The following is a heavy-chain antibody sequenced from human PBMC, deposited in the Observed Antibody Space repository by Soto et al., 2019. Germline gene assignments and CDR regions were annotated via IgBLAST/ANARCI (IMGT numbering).Heavy chain of an antibody. Sequence: SETLSLTCTGSGGSISSSIYYWGWIRQPPGKGLEWIGSIYYSGITYYNPSLKSRVTISVDTSKNQFSLKLSSVTAADTAVYYCARLGYCTNGVCYFDYWGQGTLVTVSS. J-gene: IGHJ4*02. CDR1: GGSISSSIYY. CDR2: IYYSGIT. CDR3: ARLGYCTNGVCYFDY. D-gene: IGHD2-8*01. V-gene: IGHV4-39*01.